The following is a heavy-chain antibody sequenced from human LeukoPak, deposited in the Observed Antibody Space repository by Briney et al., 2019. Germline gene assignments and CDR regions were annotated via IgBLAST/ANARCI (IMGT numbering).Heavy chain of an antibody. D-gene: IGHD1-26*01. J-gene: IGHJ4*02. V-gene: IGHV1-2*02. CDR3: ARDGSEWELPEALLDY. CDR1: GYTFTGYY. CDR2: INPNSGGT. Sequence: ASVKVSCKASGYTFTGYYMHWVRQAPGQGLEWMGWINPNSGGTNYAQKFQGRVTMTRDTSISTAYMELSRLRSDDTAVYYCARDGSEWELPEALLDYWGQGTLVTVSS.